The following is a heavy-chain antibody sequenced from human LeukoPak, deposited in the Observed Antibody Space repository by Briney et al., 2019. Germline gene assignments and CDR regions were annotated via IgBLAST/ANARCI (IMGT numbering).Heavy chain of an antibody. CDR3: ARRTGTPYYYYGMDV. J-gene: IGHJ6*02. CDR2: IYYSGST. CDR1: GGSISNYY. Sequence: SETLSLTCTVSGGSISNYYWSWIRQPPGKGLEWIGDIYYSGSTDYNPSLESRVTISLDMSKNQISLNLSSVTAADTAMYFCARRTGTPYYYYGMDVWGQGTTVTVSS. V-gene: IGHV4-59*08. D-gene: IGHD3/OR15-3a*01.